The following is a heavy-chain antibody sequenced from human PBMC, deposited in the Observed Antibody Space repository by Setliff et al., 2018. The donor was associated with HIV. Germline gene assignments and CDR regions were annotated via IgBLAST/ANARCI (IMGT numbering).Heavy chain of an antibody. Sequence: PGGSLRLSCAASGFTFRNYKFNWVRQAPGRGLEWVSSISIGSGGAIDYADSVQGRFTISRDNSKNSLYLQMYSLRVEDTAVYYCARDYLYYNLYNGSPVYGMDVWGQGTTVTVSS. D-gene: IGHD3-3*01. V-gene: IGHV3-48*03. CDR2: ISIGSGGAI. CDR1: GFTFRNYK. CDR3: ARDYLYYNLYNGSPVYGMDV. J-gene: IGHJ6*02.